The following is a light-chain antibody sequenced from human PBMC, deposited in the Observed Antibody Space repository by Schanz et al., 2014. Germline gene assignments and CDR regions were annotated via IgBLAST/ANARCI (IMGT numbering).Light chain of an antibody. V-gene: IGLV2-8*01. CDR1: SSDIGGYNF. CDR2: EVT. J-gene: IGLJ2*01. Sequence: QSALTQPPSASGSPGQSVTISCTGTSSDIGGYNFVSWYQQHPGEAPKLMMYEVTKRPSGVPDRFSGSKSGNTASLTVSWLQAEDEAVYYCSSYTSSNTPVFGGGTKLTVL. CDR3: SSYTSSNTPV.